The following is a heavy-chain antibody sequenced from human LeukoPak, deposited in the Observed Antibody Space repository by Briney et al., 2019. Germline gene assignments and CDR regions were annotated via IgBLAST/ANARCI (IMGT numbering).Heavy chain of an antibody. Sequence: PSETLSLTCAVYGGSFSGYYWSWIRQPPGKGLEWIGEINHSGSTNYNPSLKSRVTISVDTSKNQFSLKLSSVTAADTAVYYCARGAGWYDAQYFQSWGQGTLVIVSS. V-gene: IGHV4-34*01. J-gene: IGHJ1*01. CDR2: INHSGST. CDR1: GGSFSGYY. D-gene: IGHD6-19*01. CDR3: ARGAGWYDAQYFQS.